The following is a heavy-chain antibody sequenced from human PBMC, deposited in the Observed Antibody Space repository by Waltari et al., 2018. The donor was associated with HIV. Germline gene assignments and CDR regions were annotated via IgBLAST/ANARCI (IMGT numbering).Heavy chain of an antibody. Sequence: VQLVASGGGVVQPGRSLRLSCAASGFTFSSYGLHWVRQAPGKGLEWVAVISYDGSNKYYADSVKGRFTISRDNSKNTLYLQMNSLRAEDTAVYYCAKDQTGTTFDYWGQGTLVTVSS. D-gene: IGHD1-7*01. CDR1: GFTFSSYG. CDR3: AKDQTGTTFDY. V-gene: IGHV3-30*18. CDR2: ISYDGSNK. J-gene: IGHJ4*02.